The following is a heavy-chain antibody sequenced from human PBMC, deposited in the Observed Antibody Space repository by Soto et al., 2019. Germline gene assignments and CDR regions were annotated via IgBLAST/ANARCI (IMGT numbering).Heavy chain of an antibody. V-gene: IGHV4-4*09. Sequence: QVQLQESGPGLVKPSETLSLTCTVSGGSISTNYWSWIRQPPGKGLEWIGYIYSSGSTNYNPSLESRVIISVDTSKNQFSLNLSSVTATDTAIYYCARRKGGDHGHYFDYWGQGTLVTVSS. J-gene: IGHJ4*02. CDR1: GGSISTNY. D-gene: IGHD4-17*01. CDR2: IYSSGST. CDR3: ARRKGGDHGHYFDY.